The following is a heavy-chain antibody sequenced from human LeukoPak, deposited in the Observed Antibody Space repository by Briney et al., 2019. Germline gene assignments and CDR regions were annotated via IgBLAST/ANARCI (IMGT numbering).Heavy chain of an antibody. V-gene: IGHV4-34*01. Sequence: PSETLSLTCAVYGGSFSDYYWSWIRQPPGKGLEWIGEINHSGRTNYTPSLKSRVTISVDTSKNQFSLKLSSVTAADTAVYYCAGSIAARPLDYWGQGTLVTVPS. CDR1: GGSFSDYY. CDR2: INHSGRT. J-gene: IGHJ4*02. CDR3: AGSIAARPLDY. D-gene: IGHD6-6*01.